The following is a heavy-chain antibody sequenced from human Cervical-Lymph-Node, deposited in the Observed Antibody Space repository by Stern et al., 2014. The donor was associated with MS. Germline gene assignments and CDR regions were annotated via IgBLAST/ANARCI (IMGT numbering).Heavy chain of an antibody. CDR3: ARGQAAHFDG. Sequence: VQLVESGPEMKKPGSSVKISCKASGDTFSSYAFSWVRQGPGQGLEWVGLIIPMFGQADYAQKFQGRVTITADESTRPAYMELSSLRSEDTAIYYCARGQAAHFDGWGQGTLVTVSS. J-gene: IGHJ4*02. CDR1: GDTFSSYA. CDR2: IIPMFGQA. V-gene: IGHV1-69*01. D-gene: IGHD3-9*01.